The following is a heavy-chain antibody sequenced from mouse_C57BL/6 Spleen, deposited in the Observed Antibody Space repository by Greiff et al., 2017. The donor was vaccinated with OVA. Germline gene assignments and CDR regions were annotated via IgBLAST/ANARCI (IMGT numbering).Heavy chain of an antibody. J-gene: IGHJ4*01. CDR2: INYDGSST. V-gene: IGHV5-16*01. Sequence: EVMLVESEGGLVQPGSSMKLSCTASGFTFSDYYMAWVRQVPEKGLEWVANINYDGSSTYYLDSLKSRFIISRDNAKNILYLQMSSLKSEDTATYYCARDGKDDYGYAMDYWGQGTSVTVSS. CDR3: ARDGKDDYGYAMDY. CDR1: GFTFSDYY. D-gene: IGHD2-4*01.